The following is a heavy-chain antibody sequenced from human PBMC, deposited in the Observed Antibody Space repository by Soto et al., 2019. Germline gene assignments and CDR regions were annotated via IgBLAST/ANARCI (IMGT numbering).Heavy chain of an antibody. Sequence: ASVKVSCKASGYTFTGYYMHWVRQAPGQGLEWMGWINPNSGGTNYAQKFQGWVTMTRDTSISTAYMELSRLRSDDTAVYYCARAEIAARFLFDYWGQGTLVTVSS. D-gene: IGHD6-6*01. CDR3: ARAEIAARFLFDY. CDR1: GYTFTGYY. J-gene: IGHJ4*02. CDR2: INPNSGGT. V-gene: IGHV1-2*04.